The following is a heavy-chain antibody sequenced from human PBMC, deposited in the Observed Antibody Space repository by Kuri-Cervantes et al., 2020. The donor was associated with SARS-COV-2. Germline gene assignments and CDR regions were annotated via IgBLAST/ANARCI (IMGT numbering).Heavy chain of an antibody. V-gene: IGHV3-20*04. CDR2: INWNGGST. Sequence: ETLSLTCAASGFTFDDYGMSWVRQAPGKGVEWVSGINWNGGSTGYADSVKGRFTISRDNAKNSLYLQMNSLRAEDTAVYYCAREGYYEPTDMDVWGQGTTVTVSS. CDR3: AREGYYEPTDMDV. CDR1: GFTFDDYG. D-gene: IGHD3-22*01. J-gene: IGHJ6*02.